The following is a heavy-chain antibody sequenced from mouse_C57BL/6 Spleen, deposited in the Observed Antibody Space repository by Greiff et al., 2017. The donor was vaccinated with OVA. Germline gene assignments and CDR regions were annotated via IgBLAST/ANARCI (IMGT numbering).Heavy chain of an antibody. CDR2: IYPGSGNT. V-gene: IGHV1-66*01. J-gene: IGHJ2*01. CDR1: GYSFTSYY. CDR3: ARGQRYYFDY. Sequence: QVQLQQSGPELVKPGASVKISCKASGYSFTSYYIHWVKQRPGQGLEWIGWIYPGSGNTKYNEKFKGKATLTADTSSSTAYMQLSSLTSEDSAVYYCARGQRYYFDYWGQGTTLTVSS.